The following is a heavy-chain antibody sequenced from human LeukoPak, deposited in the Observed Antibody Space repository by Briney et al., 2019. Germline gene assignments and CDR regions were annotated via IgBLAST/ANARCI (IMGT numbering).Heavy chain of an antibody. D-gene: IGHD1-26*01. J-gene: IGHJ3*02. CDR1: GFTFSSYA. CDR3: ARDARERIVGTTPGDDAFDI. CDR2: ISYDGSNK. Sequence: GGSLRLSCAASGFTFSSYAMHWVRQAPGKGLEWVAVISYDGSNKYYADSVKGRFTISRDNSKNTLYLQMNSLRAEDTAVYYCARDARERIVGTTPGDDAFDIWGQGTVVTVSS. V-gene: IGHV3-30-3*01.